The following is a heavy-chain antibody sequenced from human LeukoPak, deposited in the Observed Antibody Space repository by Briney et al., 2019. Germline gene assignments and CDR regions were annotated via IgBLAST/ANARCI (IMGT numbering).Heavy chain of an antibody. D-gene: IGHD3-22*01. J-gene: IGHJ3*02. CDR2: INWNSDNI. CDR1: GFTFNDHA. CDR3: ARASYYYDTTGLGAVDI. Sequence: GGSLRLSCAASGFTFNDHAMYWVRHAPGKGLEWVSGINWNSDNIGYADSVKGRFTISRDDAKNSLFLQMNSLRAEDTALYYCARASYYYDTTGLGAVDIWGQGTLVTVSS. V-gene: IGHV3-9*01.